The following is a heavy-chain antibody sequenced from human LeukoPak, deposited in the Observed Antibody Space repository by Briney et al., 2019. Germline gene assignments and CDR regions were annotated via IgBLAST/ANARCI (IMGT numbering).Heavy chain of an antibody. Sequence: ASVKVSCKASGYTFTSYYMHWVRQAPGQGLEWMGIINPSGGSTSYAQKFRGRVTMTRDMSTSTVYMELSSLRSEDTAVYYCAMDYDFSHAFDIWGQGTMVTVSS. CDR2: INPSGGST. J-gene: IGHJ3*02. CDR1: GYTFTSYY. V-gene: IGHV1-46*01. CDR3: AMDYDFSHAFDI. D-gene: IGHD3-3*01.